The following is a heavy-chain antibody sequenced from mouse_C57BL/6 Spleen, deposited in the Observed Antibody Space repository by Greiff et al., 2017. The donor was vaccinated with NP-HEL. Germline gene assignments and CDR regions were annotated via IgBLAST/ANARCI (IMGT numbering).Heavy chain of an antibody. D-gene: IGHD2-2*01. CDR3: TREVTTEAMDY. Sequence: VQLQQSGAELVRPGASVTLSCKASGYTFTDYEMHWVKQTPVHGLEWIGAIDPETGGTAYNQKFKGKAILTADKSSSTAYMELRSLTSEDSAVYYCTREVTTEAMDYWGQGTSVTVSS. CDR1: GYTFTDYE. V-gene: IGHV1-15*01. CDR2: IDPETGGT. J-gene: IGHJ4*01.